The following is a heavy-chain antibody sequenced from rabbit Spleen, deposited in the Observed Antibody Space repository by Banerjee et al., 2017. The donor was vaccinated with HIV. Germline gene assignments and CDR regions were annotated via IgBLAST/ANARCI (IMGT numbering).Heavy chain of an antibody. CDR2: IYGGSSGST. Sequence: QSLEESGGDLVKPGASLTLTCTASGVSFSGDHMCWVRQAPGKGLEWIGCIYGGSSGSTYYASWAKGRFTISRTSSTTVTLQMTSLTAADTATYFCARDLASVVGWNFNLWGPGTLVTVS. CDR3: ARDLASVVGWNFNL. D-gene: IGHD3-1*01. CDR1: GVSFSGDH. V-gene: IGHV1S40*01. J-gene: IGHJ4*01.